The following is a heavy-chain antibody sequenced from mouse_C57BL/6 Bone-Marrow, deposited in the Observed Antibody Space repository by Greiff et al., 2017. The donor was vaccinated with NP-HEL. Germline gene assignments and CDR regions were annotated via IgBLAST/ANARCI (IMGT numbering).Heavy chain of an antibody. J-gene: IGHJ4*01. CDR3: ARGDYGSSRFGYAMDY. D-gene: IGHD1-1*01. Sequence: QVQLKESWAELVKPGASVQISCKASGYAFSSYWMNWVKASPGKGLEWLGQIYPGVGDTNSNGKFKGKATLTADKSSSTAYVQVSSLTSEDSAVYFCARGDYGSSRFGYAMDYWGQGTSVTVSS. V-gene: IGHV1-80*01. CDR1: GYAFSSYW. CDR2: IYPGVGDT.